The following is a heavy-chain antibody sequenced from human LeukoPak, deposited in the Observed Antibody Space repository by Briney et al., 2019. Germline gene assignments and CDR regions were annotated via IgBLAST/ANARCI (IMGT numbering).Heavy chain of an antibody. J-gene: IGHJ4*02. Sequence: GASVTVSYKASGYTFTGYYMHWARQAPGQGLEWMGWINPNSGGTNYAQKFQGRVTMTRDTSISTAYMELSRLRSDDTAVYYCARDGQYADYWGQGTLVTVSS. CDR3: ARDGQYADY. D-gene: IGHD2-8*01. CDR2: INPNSGGT. CDR1: GYTFTGYY. V-gene: IGHV1-2*02.